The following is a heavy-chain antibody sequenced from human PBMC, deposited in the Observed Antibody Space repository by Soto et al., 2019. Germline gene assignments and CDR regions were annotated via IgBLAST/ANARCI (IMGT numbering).Heavy chain of an antibody. Sequence: SETLSLTCSVSGDSISKSRFYCAWIRQPPGEGLEWIGSIYHTGNAYYNPSLKSRVTISVDTSKNQFSLKLTSVTAADAALYYCARDFFDSSDYTTNWFDPWGQGTLVTVSS. CDR3: ARDFFDSSDYTTNWFDP. CDR2: IYHTGNA. J-gene: IGHJ5*02. V-gene: IGHV4-39*01. D-gene: IGHD3-22*01. CDR1: GDSISKSRFY.